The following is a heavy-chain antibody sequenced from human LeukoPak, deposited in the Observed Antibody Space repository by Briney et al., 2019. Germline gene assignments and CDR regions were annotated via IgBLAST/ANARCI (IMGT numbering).Heavy chain of an antibody. V-gene: IGHV3-13*01. J-gene: IGHJ2*01. CDR2: IGTAGDT. CDR1: GFTFSSYD. CDR3: ARVNKKGSSGWYEGDWYFDL. D-gene: IGHD6-19*01. Sequence: GGSLRLSCAASGFTFSSYDMHWVRQATGKGLEWVSAIGTAGDTYYPGSVKGRFTISRENAKNSLYLQMNSLRAGDTAVYYCARVNKKGSSGWYEGDWYFDLWGRGTLVTASS.